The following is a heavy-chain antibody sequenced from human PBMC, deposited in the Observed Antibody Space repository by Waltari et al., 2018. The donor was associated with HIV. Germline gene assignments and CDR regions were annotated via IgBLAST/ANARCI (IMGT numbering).Heavy chain of an antibody. J-gene: IGHJ5*02. V-gene: IGHV4-4*07. CDR3: ARNLWFGDFRWFDP. Sequence: LSPNLVRPSETLSLICTVSGGSFSSYYWNWIRQPAGKGLEWIGRIYSTGSTNYNPSLKSRVTMSVDTYNNQIFLRLNSVTAADTAVYYCARNLWFGDFRWFDPWGQGTLVTVSS. D-gene: IGHD3-10*01. CDR1: GGSFSSYY. CDR2: IYSTGST.